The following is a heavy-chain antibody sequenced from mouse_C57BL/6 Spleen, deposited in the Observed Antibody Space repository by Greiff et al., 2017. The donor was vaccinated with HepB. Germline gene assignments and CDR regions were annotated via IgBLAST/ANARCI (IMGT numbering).Heavy chain of an antibody. CDR1: GYSITSGYY. CDR2: ISYDGSN. CDR3: ARGPLGSSGYGFAY. D-gene: IGHD3-2*02. V-gene: IGHV3-6*01. Sequence: EVQLQESGPGLVKPSQSLSLTCSVTGYSITSGYYWNWIRQFPGNKLEWMGYISYDGSNNYNPSLKNRISITRDTSKNQFFLKLNSVTTEDTATYYCARGPLGSSGYGFAYWGQGTLVTVSA. J-gene: IGHJ3*01.